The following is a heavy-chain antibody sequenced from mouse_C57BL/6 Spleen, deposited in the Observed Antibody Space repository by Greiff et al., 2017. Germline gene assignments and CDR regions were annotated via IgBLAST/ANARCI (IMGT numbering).Heavy chain of an antibody. CDR2: ISYSGST. CDR3: ARDNYEGYFDV. V-gene: IGHV3-1*01. J-gene: IGHJ1*03. Sequence: VQLKESGPGMVKPSQSLSLTCTVTGYSITSGYDWHWIRHFPGNKLEWMGYISYSGSTNYNPSLKSRISITHDTSKNHFFLKLNSVTTEDTATYYCARDNYEGYFDVWGTGTTVTVSS. D-gene: IGHD2-4*01. CDR1: GYSITSGYD.